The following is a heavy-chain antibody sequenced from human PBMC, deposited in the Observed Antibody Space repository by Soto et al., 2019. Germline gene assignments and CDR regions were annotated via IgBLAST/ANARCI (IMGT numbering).Heavy chain of an antibody. CDR2: ISSNGVGT. J-gene: IGHJ6*03. D-gene: IGHD6-6*01. V-gene: IGHV3-64*01. Sequence: EVQLAESGGGLAQPGGSLRLSCAASGFTLSGYAMDWVRQAPGKGLEYVSGISSNGVGTYYANSVQGRFTISRDNSKNTVYLKMGSLRPEDMAVYYCARRARPDFYYMDVWGIGTTVTVSS. CDR3: ARRARPDFYYMDV. CDR1: GFTLSGYA.